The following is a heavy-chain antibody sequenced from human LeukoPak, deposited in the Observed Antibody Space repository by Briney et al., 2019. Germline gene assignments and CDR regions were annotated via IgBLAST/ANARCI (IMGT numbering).Heavy chain of an antibody. D-gene: IGHD4-11*01. V-gene: IGHV4-31*02. J-gene: IGHJ4*02. CDR3: ARPKRRLPCFDY. CDR2: IYSSPST. Sequence: CISYIYSSPSTSYNPSLKSRVTISENTAKNQFSLKLSSVTAADTAVYYCARPKRRLPCFDYWGQGTLVTVSS.